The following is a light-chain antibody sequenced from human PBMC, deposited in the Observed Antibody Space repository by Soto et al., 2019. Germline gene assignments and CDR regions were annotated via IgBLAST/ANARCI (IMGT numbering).Light chain of an antibody. Sequence: QLVLTQSPSASASLGASVKLTCTLSSGHSSYAIAWHQQQPEKGPRYLMKLNSDGSHRQGDGIPDRFSGSSSGAGRYLTISSLQSEDEADYYCQTWGTGIQVFGTGTKVTVL. V-gene: IGLV4-69*01. CDR1: SGHSSYA. J-gene: IGLJ1*01. CDR3: QTWGTGIQV. CDR2: LNSDGSH.